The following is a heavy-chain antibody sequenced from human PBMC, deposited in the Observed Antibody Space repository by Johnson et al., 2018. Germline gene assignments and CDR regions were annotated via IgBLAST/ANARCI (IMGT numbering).Heavy chain of an antibody. CDR1: GGSMSSHY. V-gene: IGHV4-59*11. CDR3: ARGEDYVWGSYRYGAFDI. Sequence: QESGPGLVKASETLSLTCNVSGGSMSSHYWSWIRQPPGKGLEWIGYIYYSGITNYNPSLKRRATIAVDTSKNQFSLRLSSVTAADTAVYYCARGEDYVWGSYRYGAFDIWGQGAMVTVSS. J-gene: IGHJ3*02. CDR2: IYYSGIT. D-gene: IGHD3-16*02.